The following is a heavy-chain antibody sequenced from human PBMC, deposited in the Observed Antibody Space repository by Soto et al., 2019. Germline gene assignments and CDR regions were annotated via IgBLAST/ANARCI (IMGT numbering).Heavy chain of an antibody. CDR1: GDSISSYY. D-gene: IGHD3-22*01. CDR3: ARHLGYDSSAYYLNWFDP. CDR2: IYYSGST. Sequence: PSETLSLTCTVSGDSISSYYWSWIRQPPGKGLEWIGYIYYSGSTNYNPSLKSRVTMSVDTSKNQFSLKLSSVTAADTAVYYCARHLGYDSSAYYLNWFDPWGQGTLVTVSS. J-gene: IGHJ5*02. V-gene: IGHV4-59*08.